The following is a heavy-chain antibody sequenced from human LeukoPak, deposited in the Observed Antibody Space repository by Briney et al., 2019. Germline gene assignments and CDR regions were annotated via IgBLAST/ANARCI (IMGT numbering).Heavy chain of an antibody. CDR1: GGTFSSYA. CDR3: ARGYNWNDRVDY. J-gene: IGHJ4*02. CDR2: INPNSGGT. V-gene: IGHV1-2*02. Sequence: ASVKVSCKASGGTFSSYAISWVRQAPGQGPEWMGWINPNSGGTNYAQKFQGRVTMTRDTSISTAYMELSRLRSDDTAVYYCARGYNWNDRVDYWGQGTLVTVSS. D-gene: IGHD1-1*01.